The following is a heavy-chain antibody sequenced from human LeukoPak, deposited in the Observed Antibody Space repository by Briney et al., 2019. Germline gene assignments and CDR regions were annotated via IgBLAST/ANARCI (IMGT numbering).Heavy chain of an antibody. J-gene: IGHJ4*02. V-gene: IGHV3-23*01. D-gene: IGHD2-2*01. CDR3: AKDSVYCSSTSCYVY. Sequence: RGSLRLSCAASGLTFSRYAMSWVRQAPGKGLEWVSAISGSGGSTYYADSVKGRFTISRDNSKNTLYLQMNSLRAEDTAVYYCAKDSVYCSSTSCYVYWGQGTLVTVSS. CDR2: ISGSGGST. CDR1: GLTFSRYA.